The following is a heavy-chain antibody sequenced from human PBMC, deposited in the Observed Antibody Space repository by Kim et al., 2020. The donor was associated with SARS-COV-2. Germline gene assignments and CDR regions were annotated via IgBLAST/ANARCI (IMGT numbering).Heavy chain of an antibody. CDR2: ISSSSSTI. CDR1: GFTFSSYS. V-gene: IGHV3-48*02. CDR3: AREYSGYDLDANERLDRYYFDY. D-gene: IGHD5-12*01. J-gene: IGHJ4*02. Sequence: GGSLRLSCAASGFTFSSYSMNWVRQAPGKGLEWVSYISSSSSTIYYADSVKGRFTISRDNAKNSLYLQMNSLRDEDTAVYYCAREYSGYDLDANERLDRYYFDYWGQGTLVTVSS.